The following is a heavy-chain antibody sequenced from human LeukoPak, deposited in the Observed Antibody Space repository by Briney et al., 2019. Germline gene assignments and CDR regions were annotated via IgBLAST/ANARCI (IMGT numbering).Heavy chain of an antibody. CDR2: IYYSGST. V-gene: IGHV4-59*08. Sequence: SETLSLTCTVSGGPIRSYYWSWIRQPPGKELEWIGYIYYSGSTNYNPSLKSRVTISVDTSKNQFSLRVSSVTAADTAVYSCTRVPSLYYFDFWGQGTLVIVSS. CDR3: TRVPSLYYFDF. CDR1: GGPIRSYY. J-gene: IGHJ4*02.